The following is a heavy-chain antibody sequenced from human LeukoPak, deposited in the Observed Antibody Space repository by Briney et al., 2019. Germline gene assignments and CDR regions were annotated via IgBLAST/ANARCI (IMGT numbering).Heavy chain of an antibody. J-gene: IGHJ4*02. CDR2: INSDGGST. CDR3: ARASAAGIMLDS. D-gene: IGHD6-13*01. Sequence: PGGSLRLSCAASGFTFSSYCMHWVRQAPGKGLVWVSRINSDGGSTNYADSVKGRFTISRDNAKNTLYLQMNSLRAEDTAVYYCARASAAGIMLDSWGQGTLVTVSS. CDR1: GFTFSSYC. V-gene: IGHV3-74*01.